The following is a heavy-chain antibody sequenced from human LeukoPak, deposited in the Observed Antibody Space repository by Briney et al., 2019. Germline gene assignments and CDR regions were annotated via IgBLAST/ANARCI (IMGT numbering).Heavy chain of an antibody. Sequence: SETLSLTCAVSGYSISSSNWWGWMRRPPGKGLEWIVFIFYSGSTYYNPSLKSRVSMSIDTSKNQFSLKLNSVTAVDTAVYYCARTALDTTTYFHYWGQGTLVTVSS. V-gene: IGHV4-28*01. CDR2: IFYSGST. CDR1: GYSISSSNW. CDR3: ARTALDTTTYFHY. J-gene: IGHJ4*02. D-gene: IGHD5-18*01.